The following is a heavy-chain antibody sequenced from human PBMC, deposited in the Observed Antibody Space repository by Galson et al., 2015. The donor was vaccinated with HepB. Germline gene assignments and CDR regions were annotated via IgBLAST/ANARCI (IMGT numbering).Heavy chain of an antibody. CDR3: AREYSSGWYRRDDWYFDL. D-gene: IGHD6-19*01. J-gene: IGHJ2*01. CDR1: GGTFSSYA. CDR2: IIPIFGTA. V-gene: IGHV1-69*13. Sequence: SVKVSCKASGGTFSSYAISWVRQAPGQGLEWMGGIIPIFGTANYAQKFQGRVTITADESTSTAYMELSGLRSEDTAVYYCAREYSSGWYRRDDWYFDLWGRGTLVTVSS.